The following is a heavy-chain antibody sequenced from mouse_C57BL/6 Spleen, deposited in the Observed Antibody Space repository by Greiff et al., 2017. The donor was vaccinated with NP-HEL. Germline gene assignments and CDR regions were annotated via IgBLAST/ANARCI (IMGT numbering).Heavy chain of an antibody. D-gene: IGHD4-1*01. CDR2: ISSGGSYT. J-gene: IGHJ3*01. CDR1: GFTFSSYG. CDR3: ARQEAGTFAY. Sequence: EVQVVESGGDLVKPGGSLKLSCAASGFTFSSYGMSWVRQTPDKRLEWVATISSGGSYTYYPDSVKGRFTISRDNAKNTLYLQMSSLKSEDTAMYYCARQEAGTFAYWGQGTLVTVSA. V-gene: IGHV5-6*01.